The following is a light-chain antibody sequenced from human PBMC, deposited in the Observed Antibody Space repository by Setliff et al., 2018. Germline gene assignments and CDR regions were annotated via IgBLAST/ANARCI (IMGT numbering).Light chain of an antibody. CDR2: EVS. V-gene: IGLV2-23*02. CDR1: SSDVGSYNL. CDR3: CSYAGSSTFVV. Sequence: QSALTQPASVSGSPGQSITISCTGTSSDVGSYNLVSWYQQHPGKAPKLMICEVSKRPSGVSNRFSGSKSGNTASLTISGLQAEDEADYYCCSYAGSSTFVVFGGGTKVNVL. J-gene: IGLJ2*01.